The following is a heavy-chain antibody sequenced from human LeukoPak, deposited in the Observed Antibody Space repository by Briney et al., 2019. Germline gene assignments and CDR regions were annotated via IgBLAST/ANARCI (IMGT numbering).Heavy chain of an antibody. D-gene: IGHD6-13*01. CDR3: AKDRATQQLAPYYFDY. J-gene: IGHJ4*02. CDR2: ISGSGGST. Sequence: GGSLRLSCAASGFTFSSYTMNWVRQAPGKGLEWVSAISGSGGSTYYADSVKGRFTISRDNSKNTLYLQMNSLRAEDTAVYYCAKDRATQQLAPYYFDYWGQGTLVTVSS. V-gene: IGHV3-23*01. CDR1: GFTFSSYT.